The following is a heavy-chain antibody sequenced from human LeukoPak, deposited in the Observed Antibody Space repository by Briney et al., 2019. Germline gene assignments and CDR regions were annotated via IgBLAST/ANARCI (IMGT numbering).Heavy chain of an antibody. CDR3: ARDIVVVPAAMKDYYYGMDV. CDR1: GGTFSSYA. J-gene: IGHJ6*02. CDR2: IIPIFGTA. D-gene: IGHD2-2*01. V-gene: IGHV1-69*01. Sequence: GASVKVSCKASGGTFSSYAISWVRQAPGQGLEWMGGIIPIFGTANYAQKFQGRVTITADESTSTAYMELSSLRSEDTAVYYCARDIVVVPAAMKDYYYGMDVWGQGTTVTVSS.